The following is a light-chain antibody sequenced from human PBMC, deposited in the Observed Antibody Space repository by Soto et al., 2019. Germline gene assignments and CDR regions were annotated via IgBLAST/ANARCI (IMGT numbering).Light chain of an antibody. J-gene: IGLJ2*01. Sequence: QLVLTQSPSASASLGASVKLTCTLSSGHSNYAIAWHQQQPEKGPRYLMKLNSDGSHSKGDGIPDRFSGSSSGAERYLTISSLQSEDEADYYCQTWATGIVVFGGGTKVTVL. CDR3: QTWATGIVV. V-gene: IGLV4-69*01. CDR1: SGHSNYA. CDR2: LNSDGSH.